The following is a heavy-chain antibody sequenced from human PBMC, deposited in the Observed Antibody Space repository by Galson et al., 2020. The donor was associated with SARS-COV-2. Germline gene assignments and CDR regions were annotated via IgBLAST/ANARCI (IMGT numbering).Heavy chain of an antibody. Sequence: ASVKVSCKTSGYTFTSDGISWVRHAPGQGLEWMGWISAYNGDTNYAQKLQGRVTMTTDTSTSTAYMELRSLRSDDTAVYYCAREATGIVAAGNYYGMDVWGQGTTVTVSS. J-gene: IGHJ6*02. CDR3: AREATGIVAAGNYYGMDV. V-gene: IGHV1-18*04. CDR2: ISAYNGDT. D-gene: IGHD6-13*01. CDR1: GYTFTSDG.